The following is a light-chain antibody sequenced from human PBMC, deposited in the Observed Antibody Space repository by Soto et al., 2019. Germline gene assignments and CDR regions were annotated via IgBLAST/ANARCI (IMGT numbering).Light chain of an antibody. Sequence: QSALTQPPSASGSPGQSVAISCTGTSSDVGGYNYVSWYQQHPGKAPKLMIYEVNKRPSGVPDRFSGSKSGNTASLTISGLQAEDEADYHCCSYAGSHTPWVFGGGTKVTVL. CDR3: CSYAGSHTPWV. CDR1: SSDVGGYNY. V-gene: IGLV2-8*01. J-gene: IGLJ3*02. CDR2: EVN.